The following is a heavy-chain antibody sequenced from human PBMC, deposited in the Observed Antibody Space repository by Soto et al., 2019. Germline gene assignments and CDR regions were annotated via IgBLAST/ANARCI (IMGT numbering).Heavy chain of an antibody. CDR2: IYPHSGGT. V-gene: IGHV1-2*02. CDR3: ARRGTGDAFDI. Sequence: QVQLVQSGAEVKKPGASVKVSCKASGYSFTGYFMHWVRQAPGQGLEWMGWIYPHSGGTNYAQKFQGRVTMTWDTSISTAYMDVSGLPSDDTAVYYCARRGTGDAFDIWGQGTMVTVSS. D-gene: IGHD2-8*02. J-gene: IGHJ3*02. CDR1: GYSFTGYF.